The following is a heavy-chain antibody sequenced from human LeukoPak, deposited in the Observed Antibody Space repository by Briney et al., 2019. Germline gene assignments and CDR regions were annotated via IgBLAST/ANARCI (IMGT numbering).Heavy chain of an antibody. CDR2: IYYSGST. D-gene: IGHD6-19*01. V-gene: IGHV4-39*07. CDR3: ASNQWPSWYFDL. J-gene: IGHJ2*01. Sequence: PSETLSLTCSVSGGSISSNGYYWGWIRQPPGKGLEWIGSIYYSGSTFDNPFLKSRVTLSMDKSRNQFSLKLSSVTAADTAVYYCASNQWPSWYFDLWGRGTLVTVSA. CDR1: GGSISSNGYY.